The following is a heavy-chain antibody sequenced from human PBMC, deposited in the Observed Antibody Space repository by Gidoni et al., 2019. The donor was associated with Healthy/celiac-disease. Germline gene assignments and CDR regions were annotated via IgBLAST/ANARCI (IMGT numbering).Heavy chain of an antibody. V-gene: IGHV1-8*01. CDR2: MSPNNGNT. J-gene: IGHJ5*02. Sequence: QVQLVQSGAEVTKPGASVKVSCKASGYTFTNYDINWVRQATGQGLEWMGWMSPNNGNTGYAQKFQGRVTMTRNTSISTAYMELSSLRSEDTTVYYCARYLLAARSNWFDPWGQGTLVTVSS. CDR3: ARYLLAARSNWFDP. D-gene: IGHD6-6*01. CDR1: GYTFTNYD.